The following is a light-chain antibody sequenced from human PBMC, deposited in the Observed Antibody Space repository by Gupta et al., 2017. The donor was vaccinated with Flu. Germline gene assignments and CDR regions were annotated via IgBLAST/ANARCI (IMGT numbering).Light chain of an antibody. CDR3: QQSDSTPPYT. CDR2: AAS. Sequence: DTQMTQSPSSLSASVGDRVTITCRASQSISSYLNWYQQKPGKAPKLLIYAASSLQSGVPSRFSGSGSGTDFTLTISSLQPEDFATYYCQQSDSTPPYTFGQGTKLEIK. V-gene: IGKV1-39*01. CDR1: QSISSY. J-gene: IGKJ2*01.